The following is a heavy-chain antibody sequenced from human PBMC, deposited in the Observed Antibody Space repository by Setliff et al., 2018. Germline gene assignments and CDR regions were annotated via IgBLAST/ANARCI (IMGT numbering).Heavy chain of an antibody. CDR2: IYHSGST. V-gene: IGHV4-38-2*01. Sequence: LSLTCAVSGYSISSGYYWGWIRQPPGKGLECIGSIYHSGSTYYNPSLKSRVTISVDTSKNQFSLKLSSVTAADTAVYYCARKSRNIVVVPAAVIYYYYYYMDVWGKGTTVTVSS. CDR3: ARKSRNIVVVPAAVIYYYYYYMDV. J-gene: IGHJ6*03. D-gene: IGHD2-2*01. CDR1: GYSISSGYY.